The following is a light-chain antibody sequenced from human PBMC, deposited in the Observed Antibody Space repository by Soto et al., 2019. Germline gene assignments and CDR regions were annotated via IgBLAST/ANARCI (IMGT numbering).Light chain of an antibody. V-gene: IGKV1-39*01. Sequence: DIPMTQSPSSLSASVGDRVTITCRTSQSISIYLNWYQQIPGKAPKLLIYASSNLHTGVPSRFSGSASGTDFTLTISSLQPEDSATYYCQQTYSNPRTFGQGTKVEIK. CDR2: ASS. J-gene: IGKJ1*01. CDR1: QSISIY. CDR3: QQTYSNPRT.